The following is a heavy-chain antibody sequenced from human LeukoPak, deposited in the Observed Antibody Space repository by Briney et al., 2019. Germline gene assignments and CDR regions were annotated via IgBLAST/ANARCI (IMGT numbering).Heavy chain of an antibody. J-gene: IGHJ4*02. D-gene: IGHD6-19*01. CDR3: ATVAVAGTSWVYFDY. CDR1: GYTFTSYG. CDR2: ISAYNGNT. Sequence: ASVKVSCKASGYTFTSYGISWVRQAPGQGLEWMGWISAYNGNTNYAQKLQGRVTMTTDTSTSTAYMELRSLRSDDTAVYYCATVAVAGTSWVYFDYWGQGTLVAVSS. V-gene: IGHV1-18*01.